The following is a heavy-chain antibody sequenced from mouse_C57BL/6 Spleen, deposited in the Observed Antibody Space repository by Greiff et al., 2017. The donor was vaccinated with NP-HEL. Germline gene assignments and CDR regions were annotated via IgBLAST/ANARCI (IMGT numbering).Heavy chain of an antibody. CDR2: IYPGSGST. D-gene: IGHD1-1*01. Sequence: VKLQQPGAELVKPGASVKMSCKASGYTFTSYWITWVKQRPGQGLEWIGDIYPGSGSTNYNEKFKSKATLTVDTSSSTAYMQLSSLTSEDSAVYYCARAPTVVATDYFDYWGQGTTLTVSS. J-gene: IGHJ2*01. CDR1: GYTFTSYW. CDR3: ARAPTVVATDYFDY. V-gene: IGHV1-55*01.